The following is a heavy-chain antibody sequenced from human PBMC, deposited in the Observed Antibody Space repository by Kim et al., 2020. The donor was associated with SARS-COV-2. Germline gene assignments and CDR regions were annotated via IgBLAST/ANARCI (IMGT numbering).Heavy chain of an antibody. V-gene: IGHV4-34*01. J-gene: IGHJ4*02. CDR2: ISHSGST. D-gene: IGHD3-22*01. Sequence: SETLSLTCAVYGGSFSGYYWSWIRQPPGKGLEWIGEISHSGSTNYNPSLKSRVTISVDTSKNQFSLKLSSVTAAVTAVYYCARVGYDSSGYCLDYWGQGTLVTVSS. CDR1: GGSFSGYY. CDR3: ARVGYDSSGYCLDY.